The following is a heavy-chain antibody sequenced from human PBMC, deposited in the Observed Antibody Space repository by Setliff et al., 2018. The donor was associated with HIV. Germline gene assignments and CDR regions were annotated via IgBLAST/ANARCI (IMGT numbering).Heavy chain of an antibody. CDR1: NGSINGYY. D-gene: IGHD2-21*01. V-gene: IGHV4-59*01. CDR2: ISHTGST. CDR3: ARVHLYDATAYYSSFES. Sequence: SETLSLTCSVSNGSINGYYWTWIRQPPGKGLEWIGYISHTGSTNFNPSLKSRVSMSVDLSKNQFSLHLVSVTAADTAVYFCARVHLYDATAYYSSFESWGPGIRVTGS. J-gene: IGHJ4*02.